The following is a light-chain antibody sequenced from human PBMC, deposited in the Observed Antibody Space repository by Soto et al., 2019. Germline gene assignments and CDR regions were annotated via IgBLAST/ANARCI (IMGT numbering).Light chain of an antibody. CDR3: GTWESSLSTGRAV. CDR1: TSNIGSNY. J-gene: IGLJ2*01. CDR2: DNN. V-gene: IGLV1-51*01. Sequence: QSVLTQPSSVSAAPGQRVTISCSGSTSNIGSNYVSWYQQFPGTAPRLRIYDNNKRPSGIPDRFSGSKSDTSATLGITGLQTGDEADYYCGTWESSLSTGRAVFGGGTKVTVL.